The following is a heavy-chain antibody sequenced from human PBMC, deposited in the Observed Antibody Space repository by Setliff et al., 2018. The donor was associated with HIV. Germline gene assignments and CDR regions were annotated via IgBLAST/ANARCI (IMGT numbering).Heavy chain of an antibody. D-gene: IGHD3-3*01. V-gene: IGHV4-61*09. J-gene: IGHJ5*02. CDR1: GGSISSGTYY. CDR2: VYTSGST. CDR3: ARVLWGAYYDFWSVPVRFNWFDP. Sequence: SETLSLTCTVSGGSISSGTYYWSWIRQPAGKGLEWIGHVYTSGSTNYNPSLKSRVTISVDTSKNQFSLKLTSVSAADTAVYYCARVLWGAYYDFWSVPVRFNWFDPWGQGTLVTVSS.